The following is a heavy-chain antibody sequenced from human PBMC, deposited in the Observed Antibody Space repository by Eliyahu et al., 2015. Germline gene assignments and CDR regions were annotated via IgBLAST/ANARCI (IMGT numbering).Heavy chain of an antibody. Sequence: QVQLVESGGGVVQPGGSLRXSCXASGFXFXXXGMHWVRQAPGKGLGWVAFIRYDGSNKYYADSVNGRFTISRDNSKNTLYLQMNSLRAEDTAVYYCAKDPRFLEWLGMYYFDYWGQGTLVTVSS. CDR2: IRYDGSNK. CDR3: AKDPRFLEWLGMYYFDY. J-gene: IGHJ4*02. V-gene: IGHV3-30*02. D-gene: IGHD3-3*01. CDR1: GFXFXXXG.